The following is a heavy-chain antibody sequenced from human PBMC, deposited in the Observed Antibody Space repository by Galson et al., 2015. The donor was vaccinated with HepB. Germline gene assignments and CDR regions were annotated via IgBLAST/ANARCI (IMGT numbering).Heavy chain of an antibody. CDR1: GGSISSHY. Sequence: SETLSLTCTVSGGSISSHYWSWIRQPAGKGLEWIGRIYTSGSTNYNLSLKSRVTMSVGTSKNQFSLKLSSVTAADTAVYYCARVGYYYDSSGSNAFDIWGQGTMVTVSS. CDR2: IYTSGST. V-gene: IGHV4-4*07. J-gene: IGHJ3*02. D-gene: IGHD3-22*01. CDR3: ARVGYYYDSSGSNAFDI.